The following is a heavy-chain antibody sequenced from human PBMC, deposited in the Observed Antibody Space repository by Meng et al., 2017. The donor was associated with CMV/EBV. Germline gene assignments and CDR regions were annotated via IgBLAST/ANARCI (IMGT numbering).Heavy chain of an antibody. D-gene: IGHD6-13*01. CDR2: IYYSGST. CDR1: GGSISSSSYY. J-gene: IGHJ6*02. Sequence: SETLSLTCTASGGSISSSSYYWGWIRQPPGKGLEWIGSIYYSGSTYYNPSLKSRVTISVDTSKNQFSLKLSSVTAADTAVYYCARGIIAAAASSVDYYYYGMDVWGQGTTVTVSS. V-gene: IGHV4-39*07. CDR3: ARGIIAAAASSVDYYYYGMDV.